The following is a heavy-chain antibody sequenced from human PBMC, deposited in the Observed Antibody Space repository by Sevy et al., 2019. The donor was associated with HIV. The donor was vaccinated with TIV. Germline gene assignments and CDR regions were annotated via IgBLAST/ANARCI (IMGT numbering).Heavy chain of an antibody. Sequence: ASVKVSCKASGYTFTSYGISWVRQAPGQGLEWMGWISAYNGNTNYAQTLQGRVTMTTDTSTSTAYMELGSLRSDDTAVYYCARETRYYDYVWGSYRQQAFDIWGQGTMVTVSS. D-gene: IGHD3-16*02. J-gene: IGHJ3*02. CDR3: ARETRYYDYVWGSYRQQAFDI. V-gene: IGHV1-18*01. CDR1: GYTFTSYG. CDR2: ISAYNGNT.